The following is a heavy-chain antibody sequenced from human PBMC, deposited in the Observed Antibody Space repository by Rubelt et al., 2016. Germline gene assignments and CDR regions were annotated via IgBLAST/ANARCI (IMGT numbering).Heavy chain of an antibody. Sequence: QVQLQESGPGLVKPSETLSLTCTVSGGSISSYYWSWIRQPPGKGLEWIGYIYYSGSTNYNPSLKSRVTLAVDTSKNQFSLKLSSVTAADTAVYYCARDSLHYYDSSGYIDYWGQGTLVTVSS. CDR3: ARDSLHYYDSSGYIDY. CDR2: IYYSGST. D-gene: IGHD3-22*01. V-gene: IGHV4-59*01. J-gene: IGHJ4*02. CDR1: GGSISSYY.